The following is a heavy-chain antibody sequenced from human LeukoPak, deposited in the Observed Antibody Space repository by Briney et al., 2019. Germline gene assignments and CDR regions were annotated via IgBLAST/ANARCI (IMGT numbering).Heavy chain of an antibody. CDR3: TTEGSSSRIFDY. J-gene: IGHJ4*02. CDR1: GSTFSSYG. D-gene: IGHD6-6*01. V-gene: IGHV3-33*01. Sequence: PGRSLRLSCAASGSTFSSYGMHWVRQAPGKGLEWVAVIWYDGSNKYYADSVKGRFTISRDNSKNTLYLQMNSLRAEDTAVYYCTTEGSSSRIFDYWGQGTLVTVSS. CDR2: IWYDGSNK.